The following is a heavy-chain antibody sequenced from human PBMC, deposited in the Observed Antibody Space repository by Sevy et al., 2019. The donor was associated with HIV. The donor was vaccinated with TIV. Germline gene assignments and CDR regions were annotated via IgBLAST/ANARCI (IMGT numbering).Heavy chain of an antibody. D-gene: IGHD3-10*02. J-gene: IGHJ6*02. Sequence: GGSLRLSCAASGFTFSSYSMNWVRQAPGKGLEWVSSISSSSSYIYYADSVKGRFTISRDNAKNSIYLQMNSLRAEDTAVYYCAIDSDPQMKGVRWSNDYYYYYGWDVWGQGTRVTVSS. CDR2: ISSSSSYI. CDR1: GFTFSSYS. V-gene: IGHV3-21*01. CDR3: AIDSDPQMKGVRWSNDYYYYYGWDV.